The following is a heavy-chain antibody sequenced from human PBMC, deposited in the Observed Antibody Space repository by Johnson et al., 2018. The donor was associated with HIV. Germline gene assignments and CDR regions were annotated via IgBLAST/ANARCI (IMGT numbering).Heavy chain of an antibody. Sequence: VQLVESGGGVVQPGRSLRLSCAASGFTFDDYGMSWVRQAPGKGLEWVSGINWNGGSTGYADSVKGRFTISRDNAKNSLYLQINSLRAEDTAVYYCARVSSAVTTARYGAVDIWGQGTMVSVSA. V-gene: IGHV3-20*04. CDR2: INWNGGST. J-gene: IGHJ3*02. D-gene: IGHD4-17*01. CDR1: GFTFDDYG. CDR3: ARVSSAVTTARYGAVDI.